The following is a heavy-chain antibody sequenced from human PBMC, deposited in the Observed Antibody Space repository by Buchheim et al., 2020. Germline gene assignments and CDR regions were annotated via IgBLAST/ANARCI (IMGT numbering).Heavy chain of an antibody. CDR1: GYTFTNYH. D-gene: IGHD6-19*01. J-gene: IGHJ4*02. Sequence: QVQLVQSGAEVTKPGASVKASCKASGYTFTNYHMHWVRQAPGQGLEWMAIINPSSGRTRYAQKFQGRVTVTRDTSTSTADMELSSLSSEDTAVYYCARDNSDWSSDYWGPG. CDR3: ARDNSDWSSDY. V-gene: IGHV1-46*01. CDR2: INPSSGRT.